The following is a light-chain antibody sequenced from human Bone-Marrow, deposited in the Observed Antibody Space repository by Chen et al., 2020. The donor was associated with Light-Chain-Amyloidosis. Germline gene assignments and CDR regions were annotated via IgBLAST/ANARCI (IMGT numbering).Light chain of an antibody. CDR3: HQYGTSPLT. J-gene: IGKJ4*01. CDR1: QTISSNY. Sequence: EIVLTQSPGTLSLSPGEGANLSCRASQTISSNYLTWDQQKFGQAPRLLISGSSSRAPGIPDRCTGRGSGTDFTLTINRLEPEDFAIYYCHQYGTSPLTFGGGTKVEIK. CDR2: GSS. V-gene: IGKV3-20*01.